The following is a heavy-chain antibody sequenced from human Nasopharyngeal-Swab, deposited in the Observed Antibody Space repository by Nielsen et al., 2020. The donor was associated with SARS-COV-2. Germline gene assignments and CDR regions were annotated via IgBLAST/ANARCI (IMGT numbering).Heavy chain of an antibody. CDR2: IYPGDSDT. CDR1: GYSFTSYW. CDR3: ARAYSSSSQYYYYYYGMDV. D-gene: IGHD6-6*01. V-gene: IGHV5-51*01. J-gene: IGHJ6*02. Sequence: GESLKISCQGSGYSFTSYWIGWVRQMPGKGLEWMGIIYPGDSDTRYSPSFQGQVTISADKSISTAYLQWSSLKASDTAMYYCARAYSSSSQYYYYYYGMDVWGQGTTVTVSS.